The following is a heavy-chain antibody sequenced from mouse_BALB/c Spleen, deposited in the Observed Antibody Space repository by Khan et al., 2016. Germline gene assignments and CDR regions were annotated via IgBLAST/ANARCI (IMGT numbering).Heavy chain of an antibody. D-gene: IGHD1-1*01. J-gene: IGHJ2*01. CDR3: ASMGYHYVD. CDR2: VNPNNGDT. CDR1: GYSFTCYY. V-gene: IGHV1-26*01. Sequence: VQLQQPGPELVKPGASVKISCKASGYSFTCYYMHWVKQSHGKSLEWIGPVNPNNGDTSYNQKFKGKAILTADKSSSTAYMELRSLTSEDSAVYFCASMGYHYVDWGQGTTLTVSS.